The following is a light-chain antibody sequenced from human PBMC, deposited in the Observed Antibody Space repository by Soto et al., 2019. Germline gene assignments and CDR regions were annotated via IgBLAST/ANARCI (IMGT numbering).Light chain of an antibody. CDR3: SSYSSSSTHVV. CDR1: SSDVGDFNY. J-gene: IGLJ2*01. CDR2: DVT. V-gene: IGLV2-14*03. Sequence: QSALTQPASVSGSPGRSVTISCTGSSSDVGDFNYVSWYQHLRGRAPKLIIYDVTNRPSGISYRFSASKSGRTASLTISGLQAEDEADYYCSSYSSSSTHVVFGGGTKLTVL.